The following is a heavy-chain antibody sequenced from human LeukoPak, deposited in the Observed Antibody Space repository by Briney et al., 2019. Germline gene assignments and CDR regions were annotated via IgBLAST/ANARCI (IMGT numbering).Heavy chain of an antibody. Sequence: GGSLRLSCAASGFTFSSYWMSWVRQAPGKGLEWVANIKQDGSEKYYVDSVKGRFTISRDNAKNSLHLQVSSLRAEDTAVYYCARGRQQMTYFDYWGQGTLVTVSS. J-gene: IGHJ4*02. CDR3: ARGRQQMTYFDY. D-gene: IGHD6-13*01. CDR2: IKQDGSEK. V-gene: IGHV3-7*03. CDR1: GFTFSSYW.